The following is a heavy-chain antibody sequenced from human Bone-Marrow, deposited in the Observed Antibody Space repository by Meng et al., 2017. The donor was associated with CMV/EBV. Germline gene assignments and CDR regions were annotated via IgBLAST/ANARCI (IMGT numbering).Heavy chain of an antibody. J-gene: IGHJ6*02. Sequence: ASVKVSCKASGYTFTSYYMHWVRQAPGQGLEWMGIINPSGGSTSYAQKFQGRVTMTRDTSTSIAYMELSSLRSGDTAVYYCARGQVQCSTINCHDYRFSGMDVGGQGNTVTVSS. CDR1: GYTFTSYY. V-gene: IGHV1-46*01. D-gene: IGHD2/OR15-2a*01. CDR3: ARGQVQCSTINCHDYRFSGMDV. CDR2: INPSGGST.